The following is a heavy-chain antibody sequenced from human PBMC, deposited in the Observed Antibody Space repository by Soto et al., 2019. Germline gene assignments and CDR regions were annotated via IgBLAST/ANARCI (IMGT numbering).Heavy chain of an antibody. J-gene: IGHJ6*02. D-gene: IGHD3-3*01. CDR1: GFTFTSSA. CDR3: ATANVLRFLEWLPRSLGGMDV. Sequence: SVKVSCKASGFTFTSSAVQWVRQARGQRLEWIGWIVVGSGNTNYAQKFQERVTITRDMSTSTAYMELSSLRSEDTAVYYCATANVLRFLEWLPRSLGGMDVWGQGTTVTVSS. V-gene: IGHV1-58*01. CDR2: IVVGSGNT.